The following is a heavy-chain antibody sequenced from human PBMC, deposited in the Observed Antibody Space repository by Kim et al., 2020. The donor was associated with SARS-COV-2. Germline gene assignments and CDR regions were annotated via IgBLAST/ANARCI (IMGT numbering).Heavy chain of an antibody. J-gene: IGHJ4*02. CDR2: ISWNSGSI. V-gene: IGHV3-9*01. CDR3: ARGLWGSSWFTRGYYFDY. CDR1: GFTFDDYA. Sequence: GGSLRLSCAASGFTFDDYAMHWVRQAPGKGLEWVSGISWNSGSIGYADSVKGRFTISRDNAKNSLYLQMNSLRAEDTALYYCARGLWGSSWFTRGYYFDYWGQGTLVTVSS. D-gene: IGHD6-13*01.